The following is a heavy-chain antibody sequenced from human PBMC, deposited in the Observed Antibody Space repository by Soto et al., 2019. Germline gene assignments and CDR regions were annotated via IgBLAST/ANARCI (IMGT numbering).Heavy chain of an antibody. CDR3: ARDRVLETRWTYYFDY. CDR2: IWYDGSNK. D-gene: IGHD3-3*01. CDR1: GFTFSSYG. V-gene: IGHV3-33*01. J-gene: IGHJ4*02. Sequence: GGSLRLSCAASGFTFSSYGMHWVRQAPGKGLEWVAVIWYDGSNKYYADSVKGRFTISRDNSKNTLYLQMNSLRAEDTAVYYCARDRVLETRWTYYFDYWGQGTLVTVSS.